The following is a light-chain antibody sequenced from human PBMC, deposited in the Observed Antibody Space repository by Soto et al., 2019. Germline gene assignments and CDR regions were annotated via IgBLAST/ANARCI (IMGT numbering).Light chain of an antibody. CDR2: GAS. Sequence: EIVLTQSPGTLSLSPGERATLSCRASQSVSSSYLAWYQQKPGQAPRLLIYGASSRATGIPDRFSGSGSGTDFTLTISSLEPEDFAVYYCQQYGSSRETFGQGTQVEIK. CDR3: QQYGSSRET. V-gene: IGKV3-20*01. CDR1: QSVSSSY. J-gene: IGKJ1*01.